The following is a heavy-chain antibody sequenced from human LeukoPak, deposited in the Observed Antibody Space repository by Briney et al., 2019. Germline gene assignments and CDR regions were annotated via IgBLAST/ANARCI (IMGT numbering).Heavy chain of an antibody. V-gene: IGHV3-7*01. D-gene: IGHD2-8*02. CDR2: IKQDGSEK. CDR3: AGATGREDY. J-gene: IGHJ4*02. Sequence: GGSLRLSCAASGFTVSSNYMSWVRQAPGKGLEWVANIKQDGSEKYYVDSVKGRFTISRDNAKNSLYLQMNSLRAEDTAVYYCAGATGREDYWGQGTLVTVSS. CDR1: GFTVSSNY.